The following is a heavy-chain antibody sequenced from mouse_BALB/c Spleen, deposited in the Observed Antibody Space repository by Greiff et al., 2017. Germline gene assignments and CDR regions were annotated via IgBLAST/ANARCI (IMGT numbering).Heavy chain of an antibody. J-gene: IGHJ2*01. D-gene: IGHD2-4*01. CDR2: ISSGGGST. CDR3: ARYDYDGFDY. CDR1: GFAFSSYD. Sequence: EVQGVESGGGLVKPGGSLKLSCAASGFAFSSYDMSWVRQTPEKRLEWVAYISSGGGSTYYPDTVKGRFTISRDNAKNTLYLQMSSLKSEDTAMYYCARYDYDGFDYWGQGTTLTVSS. V-gene: IGHV5-12-1*01.